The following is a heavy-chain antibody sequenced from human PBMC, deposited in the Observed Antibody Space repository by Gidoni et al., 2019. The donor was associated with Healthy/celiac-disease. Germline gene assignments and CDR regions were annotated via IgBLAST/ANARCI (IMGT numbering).Heavy chain of an antibody. D-gene: IGHD3-22*01. V-gene: IGHV4-4*07. Sequence: QVQLQESGPGLVKPSATLSLTCTVSGGSISIYYWSWIRQPAGKGLEWIGRIYTSGSTNYNPSLKSRVTMSVDTSKNQFSLKLSSVTAADTAVYYCARACYYDSSGYYFDAFDIWGQGTMVTVSS. CDR1: GGSISIYY. CDR3: ARACYYDSSGYYFDAFDI. CDR2: IYTSGST. J-gene: IGHJ3*02.